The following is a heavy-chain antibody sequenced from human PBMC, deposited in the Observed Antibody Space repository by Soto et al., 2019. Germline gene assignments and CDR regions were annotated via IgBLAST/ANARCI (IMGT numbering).Heavy chain of an antibody. D-gene: IGHD3-3*01. J-gene: IGHJ3*02. CDR3: ARGPRVEWLSNDAFDI. V-gene: IGHV4-31*03. CDR1: GGSISSGGYY. CDR2: IDYSGST. Sequence: QVQLQESGPGLVKPSQTLSLTCTVSGGSISSGGYYWSWIRQHPGKVLEWIGYIDYSGSTYYNPSRNTRVTISVDTSKNQFALKLSSVTAADTAVYYCARGPRVEWLSNDAFDIWGQGTMVTVSS.